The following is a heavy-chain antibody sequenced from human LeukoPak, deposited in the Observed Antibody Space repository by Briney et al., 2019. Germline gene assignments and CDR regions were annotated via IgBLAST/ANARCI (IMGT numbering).Heavy chain of an antibody. CDR2: MNANSGNT. CDR1: GYTFTSYD. CDR3: ARDHSYQGVPNWFDP. J-gene: IGHJ5*02. D-gene: IGHD3-10*01. V-gene: IGHV1-8*01. Sequence: ASVKVSCKASGYTFTSYDINWVRQATGQGLEWMGWMNANSGNTGYAQKFQGRVTMTRNTSISTAYMELSSLRSEDTAVYYCARDHSYQGVPNWFDPWGQGTLVTVSS.